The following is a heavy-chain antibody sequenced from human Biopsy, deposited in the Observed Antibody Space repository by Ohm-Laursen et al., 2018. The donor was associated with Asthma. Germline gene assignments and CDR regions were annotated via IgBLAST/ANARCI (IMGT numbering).Heavy chain of an antibody. J-gene: IGHJ3*02. CDR2: ISYDGSNK. CDR3: ARGNHHLDYGGNSGAFDI. Sequence: RSLRLSCTASGFTFSSYGMHWVRQAPGKGLEWVAVISYDGSNKYYADSVKGRFTISRDSSKNTLYLQMNSLRAEDTAVYYCARGNHHLDYGGNSGAFDIWGQGTMVTVSS. D-gene: IGHD4-23*01. V-gene: IGHV3-30*03. CDR1: GFTFSSYG.